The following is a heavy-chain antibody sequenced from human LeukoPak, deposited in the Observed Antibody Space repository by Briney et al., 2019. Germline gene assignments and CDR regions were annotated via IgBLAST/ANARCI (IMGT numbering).Heavy chain of an antibody. Sequence: SETLSLTCTVSGGSISSYYWSWIRQPPGKGLEWTGYIYYSGSTNYNPSLKSRVTISVDTSKNQFSLKLSSVTAADTAVYYCARDNDGTVGATGLDNWFDPWGQGTLVTVSS. J-gene: IGHJ5*02. D-gene: IGHD1-26*01. CDR3: ARDNDGTVGATGLDNWFDP. V-gene: IGHV4-59*01. CDR1: GGSISSYY. CDR2: IYYSGST.